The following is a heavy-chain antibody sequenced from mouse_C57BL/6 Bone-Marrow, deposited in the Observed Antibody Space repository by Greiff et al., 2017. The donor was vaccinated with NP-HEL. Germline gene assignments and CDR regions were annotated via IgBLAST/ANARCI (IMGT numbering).Heavy chain of an antibody. V-gene: IGHV5-4*01. J-gene: IGHJ1*03. Sequence: EVKLQESGGGLVKPGGSLKLSCAASGFTFSSYAMSWVRQTPEKRLEWVATISDGGSYTYYPDNVKGRFTISRDNAKNNLYLQMSHLKSEDTAMYYWARDGPVWYFDGWGTGTTVTVSS. CDR2: ISDGGSYT. CDR3: ARDGPVWYFDG. CDR1: GFTFSSYA.